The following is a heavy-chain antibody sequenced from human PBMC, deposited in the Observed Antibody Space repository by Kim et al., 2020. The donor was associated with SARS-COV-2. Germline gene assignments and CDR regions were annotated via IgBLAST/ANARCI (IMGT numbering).Heavy chain of an antibody. Sequence: ASVKVSCKASGYTFTSYTMHWVRQAPGQRLEWMGWINAGNGNTKYSQNFQDRVTITRDTSASTAYMELSSLRPEDTAVYYCARDRCSGWYGNYYYYMDVWAKGPRSPSP. D-gene: IGHD6-19*01. V-gene: IGHV1-3*01. CDR1: GYTFTSYT. CDR2: INAGNGNT. CDR3: ARDRCSGWYGNYYYYMDV. J-gene: IGHJ6*03.